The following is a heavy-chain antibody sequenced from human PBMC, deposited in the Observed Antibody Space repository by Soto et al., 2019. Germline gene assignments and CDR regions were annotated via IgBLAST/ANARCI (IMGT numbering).Heavy chain of an antibody. D-gene: IGHD2-21*02. Sequence: GGPMRLPWAASGSTCNNAWRNWVRQAPGRGLEWVGRIKRKTDGGTTDYAAPVKGRFTISRDDSKNTLYLHMNSLKTEDTAVYYCTTDLRSYCGGGCYRGADYWGQGTLVTVSS. V-gene: IGHV3-15*07. J-gene: IGHJ4*02. CDR3: TTDLRSYCGGGCYRGADY. CDR1: GSTCNNAW. CDR2: IKRKTDGGTT.